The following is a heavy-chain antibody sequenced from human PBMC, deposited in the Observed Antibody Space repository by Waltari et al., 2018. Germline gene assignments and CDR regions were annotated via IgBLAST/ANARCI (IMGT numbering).Heavy chain of an antibody. CDR3: APLPGGSGQTFDY. CDR1: GYTFMDYF. D-gene: IGHD3-10*01. V-gene: IGHV1-69-2*01. J-gene: IGHJ4*02. CDR2: MDPEDGET. Sequence: EVELVQSGAEVKKPGATVKISCKASGYTFMDYFMHWVQQAPGKGLEWMGRMDPEDGETVYSENCQGRVTITADTSTDTAYMELSSLTSGDTAVYYCAPLPGGSGQTFDYWGQGTLVTVSS.